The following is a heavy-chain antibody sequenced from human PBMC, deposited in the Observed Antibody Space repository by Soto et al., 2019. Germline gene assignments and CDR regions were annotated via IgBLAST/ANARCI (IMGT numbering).Heavy chain of an antibody. CDR1: GFTFSSYS. D-gene: IGHD3-3*01. V-gene: IGHV3-21*01. J-gene: IGHJ6*02. CDR2: ISISSSYI. CDR3: AREIRCYDFWSGYCAYYYYGMYV. Sequence: PGGSLRLSCAASGFTFSSYSMHWVRQAPGKGLEWVSSISISSSYIYYADSVKGRFTISRDNAKNSLCLQMNSLRAEDTAVYYYAREIRCYDFWSGYCAYYYYGMYVWGQGTTVTVSS.